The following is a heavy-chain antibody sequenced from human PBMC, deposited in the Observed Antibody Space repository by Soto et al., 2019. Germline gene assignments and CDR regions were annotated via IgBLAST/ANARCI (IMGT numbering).Heavy chain of an antibody. J-gene: IGHJ3*01. CDR1: GGSISSGGYS. Sequence: PSETLSLTCAVSGGSISSGGYSWTWIRQPPGKGLEWIGYINHSGSTYCADSVKGRFTISKNNSKNTRYLQMNSLRAEDTAVYYGAKAATRDYGFVFDFWGQGTMVTVSS. V-gene: IGHV4-30-2*01. D-gene: IGHD3-3*01. CDR3: AKAATRDYGFVFDF. CDR2: INHSGST.